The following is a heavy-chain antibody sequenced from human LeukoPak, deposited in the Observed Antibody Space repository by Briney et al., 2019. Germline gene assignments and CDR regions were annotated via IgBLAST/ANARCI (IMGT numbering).Heavy chain of an antibody. CDR3: ASVGYYYDSSGYRF. CDR1: GCTFTGYY. Sequence: ASVKVSCKASGCTFTGYYMHWVRQAPGQGLEWMGRINPNSGGTNYAQKFQGRVTMTRDTSISTAYMELSRLRSDDTAVYYCASVGYYYDSSGYRFWGQGTLVTVSS. V-gene: IGHV1-2*06. D-gene: IGHD3-22*01. J-gene: IGHJ4*02. CDR2: INPNSGGT.